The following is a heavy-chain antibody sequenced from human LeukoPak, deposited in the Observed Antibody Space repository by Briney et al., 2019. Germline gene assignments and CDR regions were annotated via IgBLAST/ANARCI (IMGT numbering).Heavy chain of an antibody. CDR2: MNPNSGNT. Sequence: GASVKVSCKASGYTFTSYYAHWVRQAPGQGLEWMGWMNPNSGNTGYAQKFQGRVTMTRNTSISTAYMELSSLRSEDTAVYYCARAPPSSNWFDPWGQGTLVTVSS. CDR1: GYTFTSYY. J-gene: IGHJ5*02. V-gene: IGHV1-8*02. CDR3: ARAPPSSNWFDP. D-gene: IGHD6-6*01.